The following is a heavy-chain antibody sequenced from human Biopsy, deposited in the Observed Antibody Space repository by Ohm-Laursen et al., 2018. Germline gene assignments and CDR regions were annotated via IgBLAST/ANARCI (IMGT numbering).Heavy chain of an antibody. V-gene: IGHV1-8*01. CDR1: GYTFTSYD. J-gene: IGHJ6*02. Sequence: AVKVSCKTYGYTFTSYDISWMRQVSGQGLEWIGWVNPVSKNTVSVKDFRGRVTLTGDTSSSTSYMELRSLTSRDTAIYYCARAVRNQMLSTVWGQGTAVTVSS. CDR2: VNPVSKNT. D-gene: IGHD2-2*01. CDR3: ARAVRNQMLSTV.